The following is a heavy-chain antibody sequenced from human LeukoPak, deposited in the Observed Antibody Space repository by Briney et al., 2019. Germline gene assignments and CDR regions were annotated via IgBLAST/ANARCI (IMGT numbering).Heavy chain of an antibody. CDR1: GYTFTSYG. CDR3: ARDRRGSGYDPGVWFDP. D-gene: IGHD5-12*01. V-gene: IGHV1-18*01. CDR2: ISTYNGNT. Sequence: GSVKVSCKASGYTFTSYGISWVRQAPGQGLEWMGWISTYNGNTNYAQNLQGRVTMTTDTSTTTAYMELRSLRSDDTAVYYCARDRRGSGYDPGVWFDPWGQGTLVTVSS. J-gene: IGHJ5*02.